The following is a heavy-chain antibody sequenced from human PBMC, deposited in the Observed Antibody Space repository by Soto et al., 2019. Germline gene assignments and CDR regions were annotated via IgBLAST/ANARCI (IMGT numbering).Heavy chain of an antibody. Sequence: GGSLRLSCAASGGTFISYAMSWVRQAPGKGLEWVSAISGSGGSTYYADSVKGRFTLSRDNSKNTLNLQMNSLRAEDTAVYYCAKDQQIFGVVIQGNWFAPWGQGTLVTVSS. D-gene: IGHD3-3*01. CDR2: ISGSGGST. CDR3: AKDQQIFGVVIQGNWFAP. J-gene: IGHJ5*02. CDR1: GGTFISYA. V-gene: IGHV3-23*01.